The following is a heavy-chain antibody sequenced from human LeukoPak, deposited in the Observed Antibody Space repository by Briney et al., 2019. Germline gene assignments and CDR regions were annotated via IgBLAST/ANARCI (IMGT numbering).Heavy chain of an antibody. CDR1: GGSFSGYY. V-gene: IGHV4-34*01. CDR2: INHSGST. J-gene: IGHJ3*02. D-gene: IGHD6-13*01. CDR3: ARLRQQLVRNDAFDI. Sequence: PSETLSLTCAVYGGSFSGYYWSWIRQPPGKGLEWIGEINHSGSTNYNPSLKSRVTISVDTSKNQFSLKLSSVTAADTAVYYCARLRQQLVRNDAFDIWGQGTMVTVSS.